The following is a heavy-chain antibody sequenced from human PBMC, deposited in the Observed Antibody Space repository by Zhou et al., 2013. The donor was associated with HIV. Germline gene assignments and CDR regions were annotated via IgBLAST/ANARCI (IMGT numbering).Heavy chain of an antibody. D-gene: IGHD2-15*01. Sequence: QVQMLQSGAEVKKPGASVKVSCKASGYNIIAHFIHWVRHAPGQSLEWLGRLNPHTGGTIFAQRFHGRVTLTRDTSISTTFMELSTLTSGDTAVYYCARVDCSGGSCYASDLDYWGQGTLVTVSS. CDR2: LNPHTGGT. V-gene: IGHV1-2*06. CDR1: GYNIIAHF. J-gene: IGHJ4*02. CDR3: ARVDCSGGSCYASDLDY.